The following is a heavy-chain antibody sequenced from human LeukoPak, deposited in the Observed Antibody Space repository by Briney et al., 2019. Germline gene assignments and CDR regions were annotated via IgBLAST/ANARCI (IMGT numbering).Heavy chain of an antibody. V-gene: IGHV3-7*01. Sequence: GGSLRLSCAASGFTFSGSCVRWIRQAPGKGPEWVANIKPDGSDKYNVDSVKGRFTISRDNAKNSMNIQMNSRKAEDTAVYYCARATSWSHWGQGTLVTVSS. J-gene: IGHJ4*02. CDR1: GFTFSGSC. CDR2: IKPDGSDK. CDR3: ARATSWSH. D-gene: IGHD2-2*01.